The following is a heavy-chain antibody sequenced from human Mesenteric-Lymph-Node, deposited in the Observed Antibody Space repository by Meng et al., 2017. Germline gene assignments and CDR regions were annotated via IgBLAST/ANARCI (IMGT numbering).Heavy chain of an antibody. Sequence: GESLRLSCAASGFTFSDYYMSWIRQAPGKGLEWVSYISSSGSTIYYADSVKGRFTISRDNAKNSLYLQMNSLRAEDTAVYYCARALSVRGYSYGLDYYYGMDVWGQGTTVTVSS. CDR1: GFTFSDYY. V-gene: IGHV3-11*01. CDR2: ISSSGSTI. CDR3: ARALSVRGYSYGLDYYYGMDV. J-gene: IGHJ6*02. D-gene: IGHD5-18*01.